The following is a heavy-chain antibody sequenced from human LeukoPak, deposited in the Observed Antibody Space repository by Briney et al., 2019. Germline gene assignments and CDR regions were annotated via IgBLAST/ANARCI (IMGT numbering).Heavy chain of an antibody. D-gene: IGHD3-16*01. Sequence: SETLSLTCTVSGGSISNYYWSWIRQPPGKRPEWIGYIYYSGNTNYNPSLKSRVTISVDTPKNQFSLKLNSMTAADTAVYYCARGWGRXIXXXXXRXXXFDLWGRGTLVTVXS. CDR1: GGSISNYY. V-gene: IGHV4-59*01. CDR3: ARGWGRXIXXXXXRXXXFDL. CDR2: IYYSGNT. J-gene: IGHJ2*01.